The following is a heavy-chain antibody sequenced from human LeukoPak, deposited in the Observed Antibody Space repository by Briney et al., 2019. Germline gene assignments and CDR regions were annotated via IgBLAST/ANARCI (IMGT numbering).Heavy chain of an antibody. V-gene: IGHV3-43*01. D-gene: IGHD5-24*01. CDR1: GFTFDDYT. CDR3: AKEGDGYH. CDR2: IRWDGGSI. J-gene: IGHJ3*01. Sequence: GGSLRLSCAASGFTFDDYTMHWVRQAPGKGLEWVSLIRWDGGSIYYADSVKGRFTISRDNSKNSLYLQMNSLRTEDTALYYCAKEGDGYHWGQGTMVTVSS.